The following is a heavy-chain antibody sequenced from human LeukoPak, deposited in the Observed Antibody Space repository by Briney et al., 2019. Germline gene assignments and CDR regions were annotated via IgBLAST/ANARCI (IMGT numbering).Heavy chain of an antibody. D-gene: IGHD3-22*01. CDR2: IYPGDSDT. V-gene: IGHV5-51*01. Sequence: GESLKISCKGSGYSFTSYWIGWVRRMPGKGLEWMGIIYPGDSDTRYSPSFQGQVTISADKSISTAYLQWSSLKASDTAMYYCARQEAAFYDSSGYYYYDYWGQGTLVTVSS. J-gene: IGHJ4*02. CDR1: GYSFTSYW. CDR3: ARQEAAFYDSSGYYYYDY.